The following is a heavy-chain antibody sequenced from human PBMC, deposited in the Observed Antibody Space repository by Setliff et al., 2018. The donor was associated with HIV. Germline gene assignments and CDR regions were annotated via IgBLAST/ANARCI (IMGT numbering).Heavy chain of an antibody. Sequence: PSETLSLTCSVSGISINGYYWSWIRQSPRTRLERIGYVSSIGNTNYNPSLKSRVTISVDTSKNQFSLQLNSVTAADTAVYFCASLFRLSGFWISFLPDYWGQGILVTVSS. CDR2: VSSIGNT. V-gene: IGHV4-4*08. D-gene: IGHD3-3*01. CDR3: ASLFRLSGFWISFLPDY. J-gene: IGHJ4*02. CDR1: GISINGYY.